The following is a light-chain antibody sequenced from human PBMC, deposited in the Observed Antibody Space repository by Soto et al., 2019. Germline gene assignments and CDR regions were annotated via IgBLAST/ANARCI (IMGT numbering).Light chain of an antibody. CDR1: NSDVGGYNY. J-gene: IGLJ1*01. V-gene: IGLV2-14*01. CDR2: EVS. Sequence: QSVLTQPASVSGSPGQSITISCTGSNSDVGGYNYVSWYQQHAGKAPKLMIDEVSNRPSGVSNRFSGSKSGNTASLTISGLQAEDEADYYCMSYTSSSTLLVFGTGTKVTVL. CDR3: MSYTSSSTLLV.